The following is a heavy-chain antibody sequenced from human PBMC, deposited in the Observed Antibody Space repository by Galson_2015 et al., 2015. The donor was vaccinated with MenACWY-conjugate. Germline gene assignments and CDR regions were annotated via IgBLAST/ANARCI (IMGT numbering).Heavy chain of an antibody. J-gene: IGHJ4*02. Sequence: SGAEVKKPGDSLKISCRASGYTFTGYWIGWVRQAPGRGLEWLGIIHPSDSDIKYSPSFQGQVTFSVDRSINTVYLQWRSLKASDPCKFYWGEQNALCPVDKWGQGTPGTVPS. CDR2: IHPSDSDI. CDR3: GEQNALCPVDK. D-gene: IGHD2-2*01. CDR1: GYTFTGYW. V-gene: IGHV5-51*01.